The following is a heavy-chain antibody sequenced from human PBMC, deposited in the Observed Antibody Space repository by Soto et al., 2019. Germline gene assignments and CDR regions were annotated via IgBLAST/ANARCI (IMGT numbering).Heavy chain of an antibody. CDR3: ARVDSRVVVAARTGDLFDI. D-gene: IGHD2-15*01. J-gene: IGHJ3*02. Sequence: GGALRISFAPSGFTFSSHWMHLVRPAPGKGLGWVSRMNSDGSSTSYADSVKGRFTISRDNAKNTLYLQMNSLRAEDTAVYYCARVDSRVVVAARTGDLFDIWGQGTMVTVSS. CDR2: MNSDGSST. V-gene: IGHV3-74*01. CDR1: GFTFSSHW.